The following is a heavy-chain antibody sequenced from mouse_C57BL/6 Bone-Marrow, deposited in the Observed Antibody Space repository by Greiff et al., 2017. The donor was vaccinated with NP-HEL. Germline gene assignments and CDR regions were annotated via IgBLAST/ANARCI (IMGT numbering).Heavy chain of an antibody. CDR1: GFTFSDYY. V-gene: IGHV5-16*01. CDR3: ARSLDSSGSYYFDY. Sequence: EVHLVESEGGLVQPGSSMKLSCTASGFTFSDYYMAWVRQVPEKGLEWVANINYDGSSTYYLDSLKSRFIISRDNAKNILYLQMSSLKSEDTATYYCARSLDSSGSYYFDYWGQGTTLTVSS. CDR2: INYDGSST. D-gene: IGHD3-2*02. J-gene: IGHJ2*01.